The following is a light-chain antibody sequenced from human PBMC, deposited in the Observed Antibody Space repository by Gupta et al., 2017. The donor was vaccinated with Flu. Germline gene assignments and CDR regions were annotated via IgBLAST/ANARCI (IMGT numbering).Light chain of an antibody. CDR3: MQALQTPLT. Sequence: DIVMTQSPLSLPVTPGEPASISCRSSQSVLHSNGYNYFDWYLQKPGQSPQLLIYLGSNRASGVPDRVSGSGSGTDFTLEISRVEAEDVGVYYCMQALQTPLTFGQGTKLEIK. CDR2: LGS. CDR1: QSVLHSNGYNY. J-gene: IGKJ2*01. V-gene: IGKV2-28*01.